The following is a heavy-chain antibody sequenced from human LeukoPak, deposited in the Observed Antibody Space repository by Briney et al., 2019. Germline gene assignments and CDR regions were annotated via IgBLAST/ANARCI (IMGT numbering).Heavy chain of an antibody. J-gene: IGHJ4*02. CDR2: VKQDGSEK. V-gene: IGHV3-7*01. CDR3: ARGLGTDSGEDY. D-gene: IGHD4-17*01. CDR1: GFSISRYW. Sequence: GGSLRLSCAASGFSISRYWMSWVRQAPGKGLEWVASVKQDGSEKYYVDSVKGRFTISRDNAKNSLSLQVNSLRAEDTAVYYCARGLGTDSGEDYWGQGTLVTVSS.